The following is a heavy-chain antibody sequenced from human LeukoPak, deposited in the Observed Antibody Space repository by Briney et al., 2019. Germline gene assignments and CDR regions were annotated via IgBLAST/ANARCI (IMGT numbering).Heavy chain of an antibody. CDR2: ISSSNNYL. V-gene: IGHV3-21*01. D-gene: IGHD3-10*01. CDR1: GFTFSTYI. Sequence: GGSLRLSCAASGFTFSTYIMNWVRQAPGKGLEWVSSISSSNNYLYYADSVKGRFTISRDNAKNSLYLQMNSLRAEDTAVYYCAKDPDYGSGLWYFDYWGQGTLVTVSS. CDR3: AKDPDYGSGLWYFDY. J-gene: IGHJ4*02.